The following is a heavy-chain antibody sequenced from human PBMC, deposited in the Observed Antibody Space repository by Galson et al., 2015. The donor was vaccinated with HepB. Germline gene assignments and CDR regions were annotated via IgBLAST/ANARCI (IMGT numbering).Heavy chain of an antibody. J-gene: IGHJ6*04. CDR3: TRWGSEYTFSSGMYV. CDR1: GYRFTNNW. CDR2: VYPGDSDT. Sequence: QSGAEVKKPGESLQISCKASGYRFTNNWIGWVRQMPGKGLEWLGSVYPGDSDTRYNPSLQGQVTISADKSISTAYLHWSSLKASDTAVYYCTRWGSEYTFSSGMYVWGRGTAV. V-gene: IGHV5-51*03. D-gene: IGHD2/OR15-2a*01.